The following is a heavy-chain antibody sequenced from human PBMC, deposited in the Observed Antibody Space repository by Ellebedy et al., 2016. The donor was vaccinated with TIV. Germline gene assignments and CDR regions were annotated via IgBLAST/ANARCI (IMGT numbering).Heavy chain of an antibody. CDR1: GFTFSSYA. D-gene: IGHD6-13*01. Sequence: PGGSLRLSCAASGFTFSSYAMHWVRQAPGKGLEWVAVISYDGSNKYYADSVKGRFTISRDNSKNTLYLQMSSLRAEDTAVYYCVKDPRIADRTDAFDIWGQGTMVTVSS. CDR2: ISYDGSNK. CDR3: VKDPRIADRTDAFDI. V-gene: IGHV3-30-3*02. J-gene: IGHJ3*02.